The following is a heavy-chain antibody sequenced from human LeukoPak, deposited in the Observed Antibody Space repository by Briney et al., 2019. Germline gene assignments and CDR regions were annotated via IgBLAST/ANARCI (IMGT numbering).Heavy chain of an antibody. D-gene: IGHD6-19*01. CDR1: GGSISSHY. CDR3: AGGPAWAGTAFDF. CDR2: IYTTGST. Sequence: SETLSLTCTVSGGSISSHYWTWIRQPAGKGLEWIGRIYTTGSTNYNPSLNSRVTMSVDMSKNQFSLKLSSVTAADTAVYCCAGGPAWAGTAFDFWSQGSLVTVSS. J-gene: IGHJ4*02. V-gene: IGHV4-4*07.